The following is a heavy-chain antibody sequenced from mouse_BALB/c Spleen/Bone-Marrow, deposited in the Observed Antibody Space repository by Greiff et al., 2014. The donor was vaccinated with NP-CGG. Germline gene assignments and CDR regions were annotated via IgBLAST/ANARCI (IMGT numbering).Heavy chain of an antibody. CDR2: IDPANGNT. D-gene: IGHD3-3*01. V-gene: IGHV14-3*02. CDR1: GFNIKDTY. J-gene: IGHJ2*01. CDR3: VGCEDY. Sequence: EVQLQQSGAELVKPGASVKLSCTASGFNIKDTYMHWVKQRPDQGLEWIGRIDPANGNTKYNPKFQGKATITSDTSSNTAYLQLSSLTSGDTAVYCCVGCEDYWGQGTTLTVSS.